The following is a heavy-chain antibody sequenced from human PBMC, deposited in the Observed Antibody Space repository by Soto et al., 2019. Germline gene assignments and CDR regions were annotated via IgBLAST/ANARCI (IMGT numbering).Heavy chain of an antibody. D-gene: IGHD5-12*01. V-gene: IGHV4-61*01. Sequence: KTSETLSLTCTVSGGSVSSGSYYWSWIRQPPGKGLEWIGYIYYSGSTNYNPSLKSRVTISVDTSKNQFSLKLSSVTAADTAVYYCARDWVATIWDDYYYYGMDVWGQGTTVTVSS. CDR1: GGSVSSGSYY. J-gene: IGHJ6*02. CDR2: IYYSGST. CDR3: ARDWVATIWDDYYYYGMDV.